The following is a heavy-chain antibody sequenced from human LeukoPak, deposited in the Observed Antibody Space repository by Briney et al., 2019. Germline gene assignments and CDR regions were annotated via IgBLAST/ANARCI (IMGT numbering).Heavy chain of an antibody. D-gene: IGHD2-2*01. Sequence: GGSLRLSCAASGFTFSSYAMSWVRQAPGKGLEWVSAISGSGGSTYYADSVKGRFTISRDNSKNTLYLQMNSLRAEDTAVYYCAKSPSTGVVVPAVIQLYFDYWGQGTLVTVSS. CDR2: ISGSGGST. V-gene: IGHV3-23*01. CDR1: GFTFSSYA. J-gene: IGHJ4*02. CDR3: AKSPSTGVVVPAVIQLYFDY.